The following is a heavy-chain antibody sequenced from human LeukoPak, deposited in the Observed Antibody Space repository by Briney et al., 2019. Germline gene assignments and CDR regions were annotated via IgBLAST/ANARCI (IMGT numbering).Heavy chain of an antibody. CDR1: GGSISSSSYY. CDR3: ALQQLVYYFDY. J-gene: IGHJ4*02. V-gene: IGHV4-39*01. Sequence: SETLSLTCTVSGGSISSSSYYWGWIRQPPGKGLEWIGSIYYSGSTYYNPSLKSRVTISVDTSKNQFSLKLSSVTAADTAVYYCALQQLVYYFDYWGQGTLVTVSS. CDR2: IYYSGST. D-gene: IGHD6-13*01.